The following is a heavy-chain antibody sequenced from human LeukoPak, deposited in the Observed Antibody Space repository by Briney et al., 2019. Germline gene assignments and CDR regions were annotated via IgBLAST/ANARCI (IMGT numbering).Heavy chain of an antibody. CDR2: IGDSGSGAYT. CDR3: AKDRLTLDVFDI. Sequence: GSLRLSCAASGFAFISYGMSWVHQAPGKGLEWVAGIGDSGSGAYTYYADSVKGRFTISRDNSKNTVYVQLNSLRAEDTAVYYCAKDRLTLDVFDIWGQGTMVTVSS. CDR1: GFAFISYG. J-gene: IGHJ3*02. V-gene: IGHV3-23*01. D-gene: IGHD4-23*01.